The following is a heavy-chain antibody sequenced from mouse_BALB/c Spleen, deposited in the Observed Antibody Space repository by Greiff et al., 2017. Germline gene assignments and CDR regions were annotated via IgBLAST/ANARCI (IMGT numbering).Heavy chain of an antibody. CDR3: ARGDYYGSSHSWFAY. J-gene: IGHJ3*01. D-gene: IGHD1-1*01. CDR1: GYTFTDYN. Sequence: VQLQQSGAELVRPGASVKISCKASGYTFTDYNMHCVKQSHGKSLEWIGYIYPYNGGTGYNQKFKSKATLTVDNSSSTAYMELRSLTSEDSAVYYCARGDYYGSSHSWFAYWGQGTLVTVSA. V-gene: IGHV1S29*02. CDR2: IYPYNGGT.